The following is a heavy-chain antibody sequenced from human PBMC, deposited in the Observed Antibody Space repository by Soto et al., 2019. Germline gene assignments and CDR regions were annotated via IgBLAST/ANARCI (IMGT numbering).Heavy chain of an antibody. CDR2: IWYDGSNK. CDR1: GFTFSSYG. V-gene: IGHV3-33*01. Sequence: QVQLVESGGGVVQPGRSLRLSCAASGFTFSSYGMHWVRQAPGKGLEWVAVIWYDGSNKYYADSVKGRFTISRDNSKNTLYLQMNSLRAEDTAVYYCARAEQWLGAFDIWGQGTMVTVSS. D-gene: IGHD6-19*01. CDR3: ARAEQWLGAFDI. J-gene: IGHJ3*02.